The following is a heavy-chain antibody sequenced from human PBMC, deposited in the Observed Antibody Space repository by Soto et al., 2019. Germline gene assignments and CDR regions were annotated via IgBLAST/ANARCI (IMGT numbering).Heavy chain of an antibody. CDR1: GGSISRGGYY. J-gene: IGHJ3*02. D-gene: IGHD2-8*01. CDR3: ANGYCTNGVCYTPYTAAFDI. V-gene: IGHV4-31*03. CDR2: IYYSGST. Sequence: SETLSLTCTVSGGSISRGGYYWSWIRQHPGKGLEWIGYIYYSGSTYYNPSLKSRVTISVDTSKNQFSLKLSSVTAADTAVYYCANGYCTNGVCYTPYTAAFDIWGQGTMVTVSS.